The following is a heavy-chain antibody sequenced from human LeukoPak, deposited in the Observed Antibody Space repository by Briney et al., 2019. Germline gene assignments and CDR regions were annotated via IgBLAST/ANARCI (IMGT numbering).Heavy chain of an antibody. Sequence: PSETLSLTCTVSGGSLSSSSYYWGGIRQPPGKGLEWIGSIYYSGSTYYNPSLKSRVTISVDTSKNQFSLKLSSVTAADTAVYYCAPYYYDSSGYYYWGQGTLVTVSS. V-gene: IGHV4-39*01. CDR1: GGSLSSSSYY. CDR3: APYYYDSSGYYY. J-gene: IGHJ4*02. CDR2: IYYSGST. D-gene: IGHD3-22*01.